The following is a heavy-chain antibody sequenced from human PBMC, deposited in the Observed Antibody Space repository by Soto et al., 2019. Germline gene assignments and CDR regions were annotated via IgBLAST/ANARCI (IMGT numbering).Heavy chain of an antibody. Sequence: PSQTLSLTCDGSGDTVSSNSVAWNWVKQSPSRGLEWLGRTYYRSRWYSDYAASVRSRIDINADTSKSQVSLQLNSVTPEDTAVYYCARSEEDSDYYYYGMDVWGQGTTVTVSS. V-gene: IGHV6-1*01. D-gene: IGHD2-15*01. CDR3: ARSEEDSDYYYYGMDV. J-gene: IGHJ6*02. CDR1: GDTVSSNSVA. CDR2: TYYRSRWYS.